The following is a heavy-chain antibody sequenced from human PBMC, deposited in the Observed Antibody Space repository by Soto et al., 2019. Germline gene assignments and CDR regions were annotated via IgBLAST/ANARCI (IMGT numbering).Heavy chain of an antibody. V-gene: IGHV3-23*01. D-gene: IGHD3-22*01. Sequence: EVQLLESGGGLVQPGGSLRLSCAASGFTFSSYAMSWVRQAPGKGLEWVSAISGSGGSTYYADSVKGRFTISRDNYKNTLYLQMNSLRAEDTAVYYCAKDKETYYYDSSGLFGCWGQGTLVTVSS. CDR1: GFTFSSYA. J-gene: IGHJ4*02. CDR2: ISGSGGST. CDR3: AKDKETYYYDSSGLFGC.